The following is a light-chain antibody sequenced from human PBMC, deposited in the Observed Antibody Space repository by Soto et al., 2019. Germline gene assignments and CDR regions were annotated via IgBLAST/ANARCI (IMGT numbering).Light chain of an antibody. CDR2: AAS. Sequence: DIQMTQSPSSLSASVGDRVTITCRTSQSISTYLNWYQQKPGKAPNLLISAASSLQSGVPSRFSGSGSGTDFTLTISSLQPEDFATYSCQQSYGSPYTFGQGTKLEIK. CDR1: QSISTY. J-gene: IGKJ2*01. V-gene: IGKV1-39*01. CDR3: QQSYGSPYT.